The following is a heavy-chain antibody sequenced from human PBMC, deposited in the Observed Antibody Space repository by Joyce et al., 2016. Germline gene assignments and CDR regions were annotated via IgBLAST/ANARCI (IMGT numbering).Heavy chain of an antibody. J-gene: IGHJ4*02. Sequence: QVQLVESGGGVVQPGRSLRLFCAASGFTFSNYGMHWVRQAPGKGLEWVAVISYDGSNKYYVDSVKGRFTISRDNSKNTLYLQMNSLRPEDTAVYYCARALGWDSNSCHDYWGQGTLVTVSS. V-gene: IGHV3-30*03. D-gene: IGHD6-13*01. CDR2: ISYDGSNK. CDR3: ARALGWDSNSCHDY. CDR1: GFTFSNYG.